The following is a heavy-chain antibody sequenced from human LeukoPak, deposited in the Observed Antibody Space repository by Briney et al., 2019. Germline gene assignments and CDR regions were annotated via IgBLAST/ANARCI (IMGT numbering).Heavy chain of an antibody. D-gene: IGHD5-18*01. Sequence: PGGSLRLSCAASGFTFSSYGMHWVRQAPGKGLEWVAVISYDGSNKYYADSVKGRFTISRDNSKNTLYLQMNSLRAEDTVVYYCARGGYSYGYEWYFDLWGRGTLVTVSS. CDR2: ISYDGSNK. CDR3: ARGGYSYGYEWYFDL. CDR1: GFTFSSYG. J-gene: IGHJ2*01. V-gene: IGHV3-30*03.